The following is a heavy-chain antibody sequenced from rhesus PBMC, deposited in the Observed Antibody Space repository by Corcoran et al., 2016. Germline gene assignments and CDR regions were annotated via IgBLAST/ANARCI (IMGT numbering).Heavy chain of an antibody. CDR2: IYGRRGTT. Sequence: QVQLQESGPGLVRPSETLPLTCAVSGASIGDNYWSWIRLAPGRGLEWIGRIYGRRGTTDSNPSFNSRGASSIDTANTKLSLSLKSVTAADTAVYYCAKAGVATDFDYWGQGVLVTVSS. J-gene: IGHJ4*01. D-gene: IGHD1-44*01. V-gene: IGHV4S2*01. CDR3: AKAGVATDFDY. CDR1: GASIGDNY.